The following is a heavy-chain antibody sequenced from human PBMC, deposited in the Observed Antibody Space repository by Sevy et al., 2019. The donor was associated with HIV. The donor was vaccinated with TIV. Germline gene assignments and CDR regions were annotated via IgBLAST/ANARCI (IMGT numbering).Heavy chain of an antibody. V-gene: IGHV3-23*01. Sequence: GGSLRLSCAASGFTFGNYAMNWVRQAPGKGLEWVSSISGSTIDTSYADSVKGRFTMSSVNSQNTLYLEMNSLRADDTAVDYCAKDRTYSLSWYYLDHWGQGTLVTVSS. CDR2: ISGSTIDT. D-gene: IGHD6-13*01. J-gene: IGHJ4*02. CDR1: GFTFGNYA. CDR3: AKDRTYSLSWYYLDH.